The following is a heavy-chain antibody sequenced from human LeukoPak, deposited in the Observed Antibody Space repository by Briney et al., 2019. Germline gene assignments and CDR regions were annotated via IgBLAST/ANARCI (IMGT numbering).Heavy chain of an antibody. CDR3: AKGAYDYIEMGYFDY. CDR2: IVASSGST. V-gene: IGHV3-23*01. Sequence: GSLRLSCAASGFSISNSAMSWVRQAPGEGLEWVSLIVASSGSTFYADSVKGRFTISRDSSKNTLYLQMNSLRAEDMAVYYCAKGAYDYIEMGYFDYWGQGTLVTVSS. D-gene: IGHD5-12*01. CDR1: GFSISNSA. J-gene: IGHJ4*02.